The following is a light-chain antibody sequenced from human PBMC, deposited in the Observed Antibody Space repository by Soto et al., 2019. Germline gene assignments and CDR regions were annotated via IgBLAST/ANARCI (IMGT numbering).Light chain of an antibody. Sequence: EIVLTQSPATLSLSPGERATLSCRASQSVSSYLAWYQQNPGQAPRLLIYDSSNRATGITARFSGSGSGTDFTLTISSLEPEDFAVYYCQQRSNWSTTFCQGTRLEIK. V-gene: IGKV3-11*01. CDR3: QQRSNWSTT. J-gene: IGKJ5*01. CDR2: DSS. CDR1: QSVSSY.